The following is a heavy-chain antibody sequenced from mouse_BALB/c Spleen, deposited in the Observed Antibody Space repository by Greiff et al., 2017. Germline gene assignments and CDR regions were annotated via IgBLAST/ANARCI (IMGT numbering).Heavy chain of an antibody. V-gene: IGHV1-80*01. CDR2: IYPGDGDT. J-gene: IGHJ4*01. CDR1: GYAFSSYW. CDR3: ARGLSYAMDY. Sequence: VQLQQSGAELVRPGSSVKISCKASGYAFSSYWMNWVKQRPGQGLEWIGQIYPGDGDTNYNGKFKGKATLTADKSSSTAYMQLSSLTSEDSAVYFCARGLSYAMDYWGQGTSGTVSS.